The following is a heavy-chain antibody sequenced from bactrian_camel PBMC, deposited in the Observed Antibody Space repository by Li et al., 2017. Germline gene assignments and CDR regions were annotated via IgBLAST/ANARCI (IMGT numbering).Heavy chain of an antibody. CDR1: GFTFRSYY. Sequence: VQLVESGGGLVQPGGSLRLSCAASGFTFRSYYMSWVRQAPGKGLEWVSDISGGGGGTDHADSVKGRFTISQDNAKNSVYLQMSSLAPEDTAMYYCKAERVGGSAWCPAGNWGQGTQVTVS. D-gene: IGHD2*01. CDR2: ISGGGGGT. V-gene: IGHV3S40*01. J-gene: IGHJ4*01. CDR3: KAERVGGSAWCPAGN.